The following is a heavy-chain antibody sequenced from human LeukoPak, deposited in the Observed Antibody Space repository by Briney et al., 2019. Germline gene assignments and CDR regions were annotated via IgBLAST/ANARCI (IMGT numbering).Heavy chain of an antibody. Sequence: ASVKVSCKASGYTFTGYYMHWVRQAPGQGLEWMGWISAYNGNTNYAQKLQGRVTMTTDTSTSTAYMELRSLRSDDTAVYYCARRSGSYSGFDYWGQGTLVTVSS. V-gene: IGHV1-18*04. J-gene: IGHJ4*02. D-gene: IGHD1-26*01. CDR2: ISAYNGNT. CDR3: ARRSGSYSGFDY. CDR1: GYTFTGYY.